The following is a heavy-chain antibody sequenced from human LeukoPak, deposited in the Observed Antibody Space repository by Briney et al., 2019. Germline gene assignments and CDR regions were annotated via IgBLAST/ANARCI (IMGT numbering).Heavy chain of an antibody. CDR3: AREHSSSWSPKENYYYYGMDV. V-gene: IGHV3-66*01. CDR1: GFTVSSNY. J-gene: IGHJ6*02. D-gene: IGHD6-13*01. CDR2: IYSGGST. Sequence: PGGSLRLSCAASGFTVSSNYMSWVRQAPGKGLEWVSVIYSGGSTYYADSVKGRFTISRDNSKNTLYLQMNSLRAEDTAVYYCAREHSSSWSPKENYYYYGMDVWGLGTTVTVSS.